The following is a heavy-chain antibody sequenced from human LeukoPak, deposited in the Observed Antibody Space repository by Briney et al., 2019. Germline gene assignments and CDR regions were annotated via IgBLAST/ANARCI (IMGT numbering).Heavy chain of an antibody. D-gene: IGHD3-10*01. Sequence: SETLSVTCTVSGGSFSSDRYYWICLRQPPGKGVEWIGYIYYSGRAKYHHSLQNRDVISVDTSKNQFSPKLTSVTAADTAVYYCARGFGDWGLSWFDPWGQGTLVRVSS. CDR3: ARGFGDWGLSWFDP. CDR1: GGSFSSDRYY. V-gene: IGHV4-61*01. CDR2: IYYSGRA. J-gene: IGHJ5*02.